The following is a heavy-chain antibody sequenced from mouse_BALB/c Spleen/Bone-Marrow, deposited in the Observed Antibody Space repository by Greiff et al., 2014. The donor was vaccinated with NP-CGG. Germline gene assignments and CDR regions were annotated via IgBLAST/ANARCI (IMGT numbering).Heavy chain of an antibody. CDR2: ISSGGSYT. Sequence: EVKLVESGGSLVKPGGSLKLSCAASGFTFSSYTMSWVRQTPEKRLEWVATISSGGSYTYYPDSVKGRFTISRDNAKNTLYLQMSSLKSEDTAMYYCTRDLYDGYYYYAMDYWGQGTSVTVSS. D-gene: IGHD2-3*01. J-gene: IGHJ4*01. V-gene: IGHV5-6-4*01. CDR1: GFTFSSYT. CDR3: TRDLYDGYYYYAMDY.